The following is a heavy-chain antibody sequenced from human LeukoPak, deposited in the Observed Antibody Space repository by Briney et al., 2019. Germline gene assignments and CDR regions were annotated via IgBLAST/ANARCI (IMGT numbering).Heavy chain of an antibody. CDR1: GFTFSSYS. V-gene: IGHV3-21*01. D-gene: IGHD3-22*01. Sequence: GGSLRLSCAASGFTFSSYSMNWVRQAPGKGLEWVSSISSSSSYIYYADSVKGRFTISRDNAKNSLYLQMNSLRAEDTAVYYCAPMIVGHDAFDIWGQGTMVTVSS. CDR2: ISSSSSYI. CDR3: APMIVGHDAFDI. J-gene: IGHJ3*02.